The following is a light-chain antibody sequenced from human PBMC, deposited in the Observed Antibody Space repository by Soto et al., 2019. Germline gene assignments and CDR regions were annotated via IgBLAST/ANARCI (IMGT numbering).Light chain of an antibody. J-gene: IGLJ1*01. Sequence: QSALTQPPSASGSPGQSITISCTGISSDVGDYDYVSWHQQHPGKAPKLIIYEVSDRPSGISSRFSGSKSGNTASLTISGLQTEDEADYYCSSYTSSSTLFGTGTKLTVL. CDR1: SSDVGDYDY. V-gene: IGLV2-14*01. CDR3: SSYTSSSTL. CDR2: EVS.